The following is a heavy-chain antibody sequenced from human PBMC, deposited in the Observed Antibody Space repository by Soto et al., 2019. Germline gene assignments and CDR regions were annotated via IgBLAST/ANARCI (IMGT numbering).Heavy chain of an antibody. D-gene: IGHD3-16*02. CDR2: VSYDGSDK. CDR1: GFTFSRFV. Sequence: QVQLVESGGGVVQPGRSLRLSCPASGFTFSRFVLHWVRQAPGMRLEWVAAVSYDGSDKYYADSVKGRFTPSRDNSKNTLYLQMNSLRGDDTAVYYCARDYRRALDYWGQGTPVTVSS. V-gene: IGHV3-30-3*01. CDR3: ARDYRRALDY. J-gene: IGHJ4*02.